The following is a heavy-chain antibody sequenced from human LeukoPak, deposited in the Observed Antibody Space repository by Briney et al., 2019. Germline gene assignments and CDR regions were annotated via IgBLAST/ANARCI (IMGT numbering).Heavy chain of an antibody. CDR2: ISDSGTT. CDR3: AGRTGHNLLDH. Sequence: PSETLSLTCAVSRGSIINYYWTWVRQSAGKGLEWIGRISDSGTTDYNPSLRSRVVMSVDTSKNQFSLTLMSVTAADTAVYYCAGRTGHNLLDHCGQGIQVTVSS. CDR1: RGSIINYY. J-gene: IGHJ4*02. V-gene: IGHV4-4*07. D-gene: IGHD1-14*01.